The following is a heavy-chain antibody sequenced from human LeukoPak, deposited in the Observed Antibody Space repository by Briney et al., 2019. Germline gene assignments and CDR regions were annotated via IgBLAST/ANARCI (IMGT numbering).Heavy chain of an antibody. CDR2: INPNSGGT. Sequence: ASVKVSCKASGYTFTSYGISWVRQAPGQGLEWMGWINPNSGGTNYAQKFQGRVTMTRDTSISTAYMELSRLRSDDTAVYYCASGSIAVAGTQYYYYYYGMDVWGQGTTVTVSS. D-gene: IGHD6-19*01. CDR3: ASGSIAVAGTQYYYYYYGMDV. J-gene: IGHJ6*02. V-gene: IGHV1-2*02. CDR1: GYTFTSYG.